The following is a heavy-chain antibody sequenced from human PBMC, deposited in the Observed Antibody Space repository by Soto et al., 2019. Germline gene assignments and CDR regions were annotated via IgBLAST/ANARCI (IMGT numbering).Heavy chain of an antibody. Sequence: SVTLSLTCTVSCGSISSYYWRWIRQPPGKGLEWIGYIYYSGSTNYNPSLKSRVTISVDTSKNQFSLKLSSVTAADTAVYYCASYDYGGLDYWGQGTLVTVSS. D-gene: IGHD4-17*01. CDR3: ASYDYGGLDY. CDR1: CGSISSYY. CDR2: IYYSGST. J-gene: IGHJ4*02. V-gene: IGHV4-59*01.